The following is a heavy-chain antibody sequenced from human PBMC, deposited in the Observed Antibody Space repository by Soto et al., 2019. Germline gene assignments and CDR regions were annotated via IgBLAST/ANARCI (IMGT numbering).Heavy chain of an antibody. CDR2: INPSGGST. J-gene: IGHJ4*02. Sequence: ASVKVSCKASGYTFTSYYMHWVRQAPGQGLEWMGIINPSGGSTSYAQKFQGRVTMTRDTSTSTVYMELRSLRSDDTAVYYCARGVVDIVDTRAPYDYWGQGTLVTVSS. CDR3: ARGVVDIVDTRAPYDY. CDR1: GYTFTSYY. D-gene: IGHD5-12*01. V-gene: IGHV1-46*01.